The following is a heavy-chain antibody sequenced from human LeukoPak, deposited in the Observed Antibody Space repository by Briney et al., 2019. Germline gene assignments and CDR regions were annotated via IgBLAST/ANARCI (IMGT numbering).Heavy chain of an antibody. D-gene: IGHD4-23*01. Sequence: GGSLRLSCTAFGSIFGDYGMSWFRQAPGKGLEWVGFIRRKGNGGTTEYAASVKGRFTISRDDSKNIAYLQMNSLKTEDTAVYYCSTSPSPVGYWGQGTLVTVSS. V-gene: IGHV3-49*03. J-gene: IGHJ4*02. CDR2: IRRKGNGGTT. CDR3: STSPSPVGY. CDR1: GSIFGDYG.